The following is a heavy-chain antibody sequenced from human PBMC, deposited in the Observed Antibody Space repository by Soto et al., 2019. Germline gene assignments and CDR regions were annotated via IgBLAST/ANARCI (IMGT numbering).Heavy chain of an antibody. J-gene: IGHJ6*02. CDR3: AKDRGVVVPAATPYYYYYGMDV. CDR1: GFTVSSNY. Sequence: HPGGSLRLSCAASGFTVSSNYMSWVRQAPGKGLEWVAVISYDGSNKYYADSVKGRFTISRDNSKNTLYLQMNSLRAEDTAVYYCAKDRGVVVPAATPYYYYYGMDVWGQGTTVTVSS. V-gene: IGHV3-30*18. D-gene: IGHD2-2*01. CDR2: ISYDGSNK.